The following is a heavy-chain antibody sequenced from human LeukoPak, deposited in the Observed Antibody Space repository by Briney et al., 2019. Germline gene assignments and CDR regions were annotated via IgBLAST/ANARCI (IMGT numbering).Heavy chain of an antibody. CDR3: ARGRVVVDAFDI. CDR1: GYTFTSYD. D-gene: IGHD2-15*01. CDR2: MNPNSGNT. J-gene: IGHJ3*02. V-gene: IGHV1-8*03. Sequence: ASAKVSCKASGYTFTSYDINWVRQATGQGLEWMGWMNPNSGNTGYAQKFQGRVTITRNTSISTAYMELSSLRSEDTAVYYCARGRVVVDAFDIWGQGTMVTVSS.